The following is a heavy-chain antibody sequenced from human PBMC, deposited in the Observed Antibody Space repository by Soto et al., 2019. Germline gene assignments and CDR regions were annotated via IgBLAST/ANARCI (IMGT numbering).Heavy chain of an antibody. CDR1: GFTFSDYI. CDR3: TTEGGAEPGTGGPDY. J-gene: IGHJ4*02. Sequence: QVQLVESGGGVVQPGRSLRLSCVASGFTFSDYIMHWVRQAPGKGLEWVALIWSDGSDKFYADSVKGRFTVSRDNSKNTLYLQVNILRAEDTGMYYGTTEGGAEPGTGGPDYWGQGTLVTVSS. CDR2: IWSDGSDK. V-gene: IGHV3-33*01. D-gene: IGHD3-10*01.